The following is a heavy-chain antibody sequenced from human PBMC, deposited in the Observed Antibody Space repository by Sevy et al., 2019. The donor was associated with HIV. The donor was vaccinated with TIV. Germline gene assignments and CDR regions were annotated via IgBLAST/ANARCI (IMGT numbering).Heavy chain of an antibody. J-gene: IGHJ4*02. CDR3: ARGKSGYGYALNY. CDR2: IHSDDTT. Sequence: GGSLRLSCAASGFTVNSNYMTWVRQAPGKGLEGVSVIHSDDTTYHADSVKDRLTISRGNFKNTLYLHMSSLRAEDTAVYYCARGKSGYGYALNYWGQGTLVTISS. V-gene: IGHV3-66*01. CDR1: GFTVNSNY. D-gene: IGHD5-18*01.